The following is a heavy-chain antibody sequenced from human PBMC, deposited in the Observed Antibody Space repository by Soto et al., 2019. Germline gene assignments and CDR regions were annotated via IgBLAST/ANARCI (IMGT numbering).Heavy chain of an antibody. CDR3: ARNANDYYDSSGYYDY. D-gene: IGHD3-22*01. V-gene: IGHV1-69*01. Sequence: QVQLVQSGAEVKKPGSSVKVSCKASGGTFSSYAISWVRQAPGQGLEWMGGIIPIFGTANYAQKFQGRVTITADESTGTAYMELSSLRSEDTAVYYCARNANDYYDSSGYYDYWGQGTLVTVSS. J-gene: IGHJ4*02. CDR1: GGTFSSYA. CDR2: IIPIFGTA.